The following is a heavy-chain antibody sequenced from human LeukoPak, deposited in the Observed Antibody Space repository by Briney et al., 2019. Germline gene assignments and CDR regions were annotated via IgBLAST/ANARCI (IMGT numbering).Heavy chain of an antibody. V-gene: IGHV1-69*05. Sequence: GASVKVSCKASGGTFSSYAISWVRQAPGQGLEWMGRIIPIFGTANYAQKFQGRVTITTDESTSTAYMELSSLRSEDTAVYHCARSKGGSYRDYYFDYWGQGTLVTVSS. CDR3: ARSKGGSYRDYYFDY. D-gene: IGHD1-26*01. J-gene: IGHJ4*02. CDR2: IIPIFGTA. CDR1: GGTFSSYA.